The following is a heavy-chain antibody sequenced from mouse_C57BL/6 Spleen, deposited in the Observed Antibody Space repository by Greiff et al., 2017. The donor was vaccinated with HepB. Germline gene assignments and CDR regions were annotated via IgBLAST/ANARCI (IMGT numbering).Heavy chain of an antibody. CDR1: GYTFTSYW. Sequence: QVHVKQPGAELVKPGASVKMSCKASGYTFTSYWITWVKQRPGQGLEWIGDIYPGSGSTNYNEKFKSKATLTVDTSSSTAYMQLSSLTSEDSAVYYCARSGFITTVVAHFDYWGQGTTLTVSS. J-gene: IGHJ2*01. V-gene: IGHV1-55*01. CDR2: IYPGSGST. D-gene: IGHD1-1*01. CDR3: ARSGFITTVVAHFDY.